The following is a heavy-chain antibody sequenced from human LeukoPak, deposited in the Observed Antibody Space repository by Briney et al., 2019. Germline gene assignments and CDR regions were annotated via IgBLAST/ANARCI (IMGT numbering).Heavy chain of an antibody. CDR3: AGHTRTTRHLYWFDP. CDR2: IYYSGST. CDR1: GGSISSSSYY. Sequence: SETLSLTCTVSGGSISSSSYYWGWIRQPPGKGLEWIGSIYYSGSTYYNPSLKSRVTISVDTSKNQFSLKLSSVTAADTAVYYCAGHTRTTRHLYWFDPWGQGTLVTVSS. V-gene: IGHV4-39*01. D-gene: IGHD2-2*01. J-gene: IGHJ5*02.